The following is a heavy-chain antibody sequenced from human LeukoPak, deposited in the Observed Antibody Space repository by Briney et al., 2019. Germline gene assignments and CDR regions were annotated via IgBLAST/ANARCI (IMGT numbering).Heavy chain of an antibody. Sequence: GGSLRLSCAASGFTFSSYAMSWVRQAPGKGLEGVSAISGSGGSTYYADSVKGRFTISRDNSKNTLYLQMNSLRAEDTAVYYCAKSSDYYDSSRFDYWGQGTLVTVSS. CDR2: ISGSGGST. V-gene: IGHV3-23*01. J-gene: IGHJ4*02. CDR3: AKSSDYYDSSRFDY. CDR1: GFTFSSYA. D-gene: IGHD3-22*01.